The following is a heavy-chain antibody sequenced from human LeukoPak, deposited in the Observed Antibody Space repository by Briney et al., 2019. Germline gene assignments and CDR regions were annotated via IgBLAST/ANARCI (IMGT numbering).Heavy chain of an antibody. V-gene: IGHV4-34*01. Sequence: SETLSLTCAVYGGSFSGYYWSWIRQPPGKGLEWIGEINHSGSINYNPSLKSRVTISVDTSKNQFSLKLSSVTAADTAVYYCARQAYCSSTSCYEFDYWGQGTLVTVSS. D-gene: IGHD2-2*01. CDR2: INHSGSI. CDR1: GGSFSGYY. J-gene: IGHJ4*02. CDR3: ARQAYCSSTSCYEFDY.